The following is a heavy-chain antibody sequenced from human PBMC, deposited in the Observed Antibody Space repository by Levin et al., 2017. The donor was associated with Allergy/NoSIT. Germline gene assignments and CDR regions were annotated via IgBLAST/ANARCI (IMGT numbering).Heavy chain of an antibody. CDR2: IYYSGST. V-gene: IGHV4-59*01. CDR3: ARAGHYYYYYMDV. J-gene: IGHJ6*03. CDR1: GGSISSYY. D-gene: IGHD1-14*01. Sequence: SEALSLTCTVSGGSISSYYWSWIRQPPGKGLEWIGYIYYSGSTNYNPSLKSRVTISVDTSKNQFSLKLSSVTAADTAVYYCARAGHYYYYYMDVWGKGTTVTVSS.